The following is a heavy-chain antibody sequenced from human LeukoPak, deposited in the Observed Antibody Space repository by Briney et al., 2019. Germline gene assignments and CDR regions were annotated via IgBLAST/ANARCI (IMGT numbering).Heavy chain of an antibody. CDR1: GGSISSYY. D-gene: IGHD6-13*01. CDR3: ARVSDDRSSWSESTYYYYYYGMDV. J-gene: IGHJ6*02. V-gene: IGHV4-59*12. Sequence: KPSETLSLTCTVSGGSISSYYWSWIRQPPGKGLEWIGYIYYSGSTNYNPSLKSRVTISVDTSKNQFPLQLNSVTPEDTAVYYCARVSDDRSSWSESTYYYYYYGMDVWGQGTSVTVSS. CDR2: IYYSGST.